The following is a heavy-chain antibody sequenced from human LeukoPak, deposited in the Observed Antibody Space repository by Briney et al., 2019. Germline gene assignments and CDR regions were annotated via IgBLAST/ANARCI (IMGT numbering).Heavy chain of an antibody. D-gene: IGHD3-9*01. J-gene: IGHJ4*02. CDR1: GVTFSSYE. Sequence: GGSLRLSCAASGVTFSSYEMNWVRQAPGKGLEWVSYISSSGSTIYYADSVKGRFTISRDNAKNSLYLQMNSLRAEDTAVYYCARKMRILTGRDYWGQGTLVTVSS. V-gene: IGHV3-48*03. CDR3: ARKMRILTGRDY. CDR2: ISSSGSTI.